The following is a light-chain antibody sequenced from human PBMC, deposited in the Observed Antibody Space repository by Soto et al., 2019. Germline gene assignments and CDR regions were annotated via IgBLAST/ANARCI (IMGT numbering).Light chain of an antibody. J-gene: IGKJ4*01. Sequence: EIVLTQSPGTLSLSPGARATLSCRASQSVSSSYLAWYQQKPGQAPRLLIYGASSRATGIPDRFSGSGSGTDFTLTISRLEPEDFAVYYCQQYGSSPVTFGGGTKVDIK. CDR2: GAS. CDR1: QSVSSSY. CDR3: QQYGSSPVT. V-gene: IGKV3-20*01.